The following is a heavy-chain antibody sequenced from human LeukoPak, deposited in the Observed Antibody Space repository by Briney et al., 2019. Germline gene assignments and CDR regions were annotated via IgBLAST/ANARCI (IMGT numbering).Heavy chain of an antibody. D-gene: IGHD1-1*01. CDR3: ARDAGGRTQREGWFDP. Sequence: GGSLRLSCAASGFTFSSYWMSWVRQAPGKGLEWVANIKEDGSQKFHVGSVRGRFTISRDNARNSLYLQMNSLRVEDTAIYYCARDAGGRTQREGWFDPWGQGTLVTVSS. V-gene: IGHV3-7*01. J-gene: IGHJ5*02. CDR1: GFTFSSYW. CDR2: IKEDGSQK.